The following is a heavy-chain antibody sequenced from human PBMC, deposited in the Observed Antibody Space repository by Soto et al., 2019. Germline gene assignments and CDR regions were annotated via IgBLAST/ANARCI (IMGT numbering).Heavy chain of an antibody. CDR3: VQTTGLPGFEV. D-gene: IGHD1-1*01. J-gene: IGHJ4*02. CDR1: GFAVSCKY. V-gene: IGHV3-53*01. CDR2: IYGGGTT. Sequence: EVQLVESGGGVIQPGGTLRLSCAASGFAVSCKYMTWVRQAPGKGLEWVSVIYGGGTTYYADSVKGRFTISRYTSKNTVYLQLNSLRAENTAVYYCVQTTGLPGFEVWGQGTLVTVSS.